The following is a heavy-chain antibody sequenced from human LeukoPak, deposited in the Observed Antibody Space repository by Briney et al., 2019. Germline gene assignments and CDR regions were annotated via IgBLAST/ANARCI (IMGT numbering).Heavy chain of an antibody. CDR1: GGSISSGDYS. CDR3: ARALLWFGELSVTFDY. CDR2: IYYSGST. Sequence: SQTLSLTCTVSGGSISSGDYSWSWIRQPPGKGLEWIGYIYYSGSTYYNPSLKSRVTISVDTSKNQFSLKLSSVTAADTAVYYCARALLWFGELSVTFDYWGQGTLVTVSS. V-gene: IGHV4-30-4*01. J-gene: IGHJ4*02. D-gene: IGHD3-10*01.